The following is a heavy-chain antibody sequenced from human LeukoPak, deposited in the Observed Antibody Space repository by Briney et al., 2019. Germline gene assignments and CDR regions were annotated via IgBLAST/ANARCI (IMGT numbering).Heavy chain of an antibody. J-gene: IGHJ4*02. V-gene: IGHV1-2*02. CDR1: GYTFSDHY. CDR3: ARGALDPETVTNYFEY. Sequence: ASVRVSFTASGYTFSDHYIQWVRQAPGQGLDWLGWINPNSGGTDYARKFRGRVTMTRDMSLSTAYMELTRLTYDDTAVYYCARGALDPETVTNYFEYWAQGTLVTVSS. D-gene: IGHD4-17*01. CDR2: INPNSGGT.